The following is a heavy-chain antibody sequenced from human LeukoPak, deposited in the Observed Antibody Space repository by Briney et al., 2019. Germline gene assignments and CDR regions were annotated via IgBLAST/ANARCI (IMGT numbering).Heavy chain of an antibody. CDR1: GGSISSGGYY. CDR2: IYYSGST. D-gene: IGHD3-22*01. J-gene: IGHJ4*02. V-gene: IGHV4-31*03. CDR3: ARDRTSGDSKYFDY. Sequence: PQTLSLTCTVSGGSISSGGYYWSWIRQHPGKGLEWIGYIYYSGSTYYNPSLKSRVTISVDTSKNQFSLKLSSVTAADTAVYYCARDRTSGDSKYFDYWGQGTLVTVYS.